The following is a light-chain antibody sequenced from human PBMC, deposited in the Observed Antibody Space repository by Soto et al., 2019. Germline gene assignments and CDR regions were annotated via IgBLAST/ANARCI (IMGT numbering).Light chain of an antibody. J-gene: IGLJ1*01. CDR3: TSYTSTSTPYV. CDR2: DVY. Sequence: QSALTQPASVSGSPGQSITISCAGTSSDVGRYTYVSWYQQHPGKAPKLIIYDVYNRPSGVSNRFSGSKSGNTASLTISGLQSEDEADSYCTSYTSTSTPYVFGGGTKVTVL. V-gene: IGLV2-14*01. CDR1: SSDVGRYTY.